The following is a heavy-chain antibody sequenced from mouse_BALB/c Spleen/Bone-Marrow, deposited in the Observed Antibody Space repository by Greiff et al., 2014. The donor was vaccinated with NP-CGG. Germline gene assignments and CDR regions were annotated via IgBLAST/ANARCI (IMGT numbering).Heavy chain of an antibody. CDR3: TRLSVLQGYFDY. Sequence: VQLQQSGAELVKPGTSVKLSCKASGYTLTSYYIYWVKQRPGQGLKWIGEINPSNGGTNYNAKFKSKATLTVDKSSSKAYMQLSNLKSEDSAVYYCTRLSVLQGYFDYWGQGTTLTVSS. V-gene: IGHV1S81*02. D-gene: IGHD6-1*01. CDR2: INPSNGGT. J-gene: IGHJ2*01. CDR1: GYTLTSYY.